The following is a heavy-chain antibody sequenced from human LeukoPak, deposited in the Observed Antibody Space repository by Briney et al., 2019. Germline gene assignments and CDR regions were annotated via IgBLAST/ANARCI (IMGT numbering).Heavy chain of an antibody. V-gene: IGHV3-74*01. CDR2: INDDGSAT. J-gene: IGHJ4*02. Sequence: GGSLRLSCAASGFTFSTYWMSWVRQAPGKGLVWVSRINDDGSATFYADSLKGRCTISRDNAKNTLFLQINSLRAEDTAVYYCAREILAPGKTHDYWGQGTLVTVSS. CDR3: AREILAPGKTHDY. CDR1: GFTFSTYW.